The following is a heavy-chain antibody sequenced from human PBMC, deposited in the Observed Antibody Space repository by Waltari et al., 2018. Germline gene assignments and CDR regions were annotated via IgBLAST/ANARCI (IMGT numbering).Heavy chain of an antibody. D-gene: IGHD4-17*01. CDR1: GFHFRSYA. CDR2: ISGSGGST. Sequence: VQLLASGGGLVQSGGSLRLSCAASGFHFRSYAMHWVRQAPGTGVEWVSVISGSGGSTDYADSVKGRFTISRDNSKNTLYLQMNNLRVEDTAVYYCASSLYGDYTQIWGRVFDYWGQGTLVTVSS. CDR3: ASSLYGDYTQIWGRVFDY. J-gene: IGHJ4*02. V-gene: IGHV3-23*01.